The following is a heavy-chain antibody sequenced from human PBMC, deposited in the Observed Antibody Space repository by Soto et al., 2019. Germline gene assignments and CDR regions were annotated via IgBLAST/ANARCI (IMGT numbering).Heavy chain of an antibody. J-gene: IGHJ4*02. D-gene: IGHD2-21*01. CDR1: GFTFSSYS. CDR2: ISSSSSYI. CDR3: ARDSIKYCGGDCRRTGYYFDY. V-gene: IGHV3-21*01. Sequence: EVQLVESGGGLVKPGGSLRLSCAASGFTFSSYSMNWVRQAPGKGLEWVSSISSSSSYIYYGDSVKGRFTISRDNAKNSLHLQMNSLRAEDTAVYYCARDSIKYCGGDCRRTGYYFDYGGQGTLVTVSS.